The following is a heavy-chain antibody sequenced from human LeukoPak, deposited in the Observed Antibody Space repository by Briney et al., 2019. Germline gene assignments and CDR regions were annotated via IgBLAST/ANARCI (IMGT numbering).Heavy chain of an antibody. CDR3: ARHVGDYYYYYMDV. CDR2: IYYSGST. Sequence: SETLSLTCAVYGGSFSGYYWSWIRQPPGKGLEWIGSIYYSGSTYYNPSLKSRVTISVDTSKNQFSLKLSSVTAADTAVYYCARHVGDYYYYYMDVWGKGTTVTISS. CDR1: GGSFSGYY. J-gene: IGHJ6*03. V-gene: IGHV4-34*01. D-gene: IGHD2-15*01.